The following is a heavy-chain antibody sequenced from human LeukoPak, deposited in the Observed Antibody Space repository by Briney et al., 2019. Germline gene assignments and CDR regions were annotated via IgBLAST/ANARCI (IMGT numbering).Heavy chain of an antibody. V-gene: IGHV4-39*01. J-gene: IGHJ2*01. Sequence: SETLSLTCSVSGGSISSSSYYWGWIRQPPGKGLEWIGSIYYSDAAYYNPSLKGRVAISIDTSNNQFSLKVSSVTAADTAVYYCARQTTVRPSCWYFDLWGRGTLVTVSS. D-gene: IGHD4-17*01. CDR1: GGSISSSSYY. CDR2: IYYSDAA. CDR3: ARQTTVRPSCWYFDL.